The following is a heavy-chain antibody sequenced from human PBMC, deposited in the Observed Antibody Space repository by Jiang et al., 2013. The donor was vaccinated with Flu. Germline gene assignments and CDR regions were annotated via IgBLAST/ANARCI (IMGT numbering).Heavy chain of an antibody. CDR3: VGESGNSSHYFQH. D-gene: IGHD4-23*01. J-gene: IGHJ1*01. CDR2: ISAYNGQT. Sequence: SGAEVKRPGASVTVSCQTSGYNFNTYGVSWVRQAPGQGLEWMAWISAYNGQTNYAQKSQGRVTLTTDTSTNTAYMELKSLRSDDTAVYYCVGESGNSSHYFQHWGQGTLITVSS. CDR1: GYNFNTYG. V-gene: IGHV1-18*01.